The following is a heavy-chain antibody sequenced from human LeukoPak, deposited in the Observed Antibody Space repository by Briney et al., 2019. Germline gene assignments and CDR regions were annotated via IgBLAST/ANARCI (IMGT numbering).Heavy chain of an antibody. CDR1: GFTFSTNW. V-gene: IGHV3-7*03. CDR3: AKDSYCSGGSCYSDFDY. D-gene: IGHD2-15*01. Sequence: GGSLRLSCAASGFTFSTNWMSWVRQAPGKGLEWVANIKQDGSEKYYVDSVKGRFTISRDNAKKSLYLQMNSLRAEDTAVYYCAKDSYCSGGSCYSDFDYWGQGTLVTVSS. CDR2: IKQDGSEK. J-gene: IGHJ4*02.